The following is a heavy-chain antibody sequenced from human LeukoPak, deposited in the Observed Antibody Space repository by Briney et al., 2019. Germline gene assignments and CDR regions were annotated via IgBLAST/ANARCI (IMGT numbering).Heavy chain of an antibody. V-gene: IGHV3-64*01. CDR1: GFTFSSYA. J-gene: IGHJ4*02. Sequence: GGSLRLSCAASGFTFSSYAMHWVRQAPGKGLEYVSAISSNGGSTYYANSVKGRFTISRDNSKNTLYLQMGSLRAEDMAVYYCARAHGNYYDSSGPFDYWGQGTLVTVSS. CDR2: ISSNGGST. CDR3: ARAHGNYYDSSGPFDY. D-gene: IGHD3-22*01.